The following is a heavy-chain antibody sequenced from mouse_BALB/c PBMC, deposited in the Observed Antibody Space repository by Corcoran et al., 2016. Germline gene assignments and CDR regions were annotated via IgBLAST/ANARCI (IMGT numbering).Heavy chain of an antibody. Sequence: EVQLQQSGPELVKPGASVKMSCKASGYTFTSYVMHWVKQKPGQGLEWIGDINPYNDGTKYNEKFKGKATLTSDKSSSTAYMELSSLTSEDSAVYYCFNWNWYFDVWGAGTTVTVSA. CDR2: INPYNDGT. CDR1: GYTFTSYV. D-gene: IGHD4-1*01. J-gene: IGHJ1*01. CDR3: FNWNWYFDV. V-gene: IGHV1S136*01.